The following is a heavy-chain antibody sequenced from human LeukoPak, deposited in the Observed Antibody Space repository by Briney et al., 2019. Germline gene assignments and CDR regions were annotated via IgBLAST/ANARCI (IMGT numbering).Heavy chain of an antibody. CDR2: ITSSSTYI. Sequence: GGSLRLSCASSGFTFSAYTMNWVRQAPGKGLEWVSSITSSSTYIYYADSLKGRFTISRDSTNNSLFLQMNSLRAEGTAVYYCTKDHAIFGVIGDWGQGTLVTVSA. D-gene: IGHD3-3*01. CDR1: GFTFSAYT. CDR3: TKDHAIFGVIGD. V-gene: IGHV3-21*01. J-gene: IGHJ4*02.